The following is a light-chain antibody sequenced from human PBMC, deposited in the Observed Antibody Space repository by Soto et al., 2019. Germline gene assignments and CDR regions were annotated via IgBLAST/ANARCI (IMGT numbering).Light chain of an antibody. CDR1: NIGSKS. J-gene: IGLJ2*01. CDR3: QVWDSSSDHP. V-gene: IGLV3-21*02. CDR2: DDS. Sequence: ALTQPPSLSVSPGQTARIIICGNNIGSKSVHWYQQKPGQAPVLVVCDDSDRPSGIPERFSGSNSGNTATLTISRVEAGDEADYYCQVWDSSSDHPFGGGTQLTVL.